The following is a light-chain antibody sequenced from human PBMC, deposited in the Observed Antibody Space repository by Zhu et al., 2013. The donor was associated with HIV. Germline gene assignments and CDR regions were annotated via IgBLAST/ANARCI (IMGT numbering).Light chain of an antibody. CDR2: DAS. Sequence: EVVMTQSPATLSVSPGERATLSCRASQSVSSNLAWYQQKPGQAPRLVIYDASRRATGIPARFSGSGFGTDFTLTITSLELEDFAIYYCLQSSTWRWTFGQGTKVEI. V-gene: IGKV3-11*01. CDR3: LQSSTWRWT. CDR1: QSVSSN. J-gene: IGKJ1*01.